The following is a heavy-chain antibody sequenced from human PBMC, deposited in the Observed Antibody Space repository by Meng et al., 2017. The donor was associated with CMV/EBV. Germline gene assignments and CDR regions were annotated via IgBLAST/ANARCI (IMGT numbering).Heavy chain of an antibody. CDR3: ARAYCGGDCSRMDV. CDR1: GGTFSSYT. CDR2: IIPILGIA. J-gene: IGHJ6*02. V-gene: IGHV1-69*02. Sequence: SVKVSCKASGGTFSSYTISWVRQAPGQGLEWMGRIIPILGIANYAQKFQGRVTITADKSTSTAYMELSSLRSEDTAVYYGARAYCGGDCSRMDVWGQGTTVTVSS. D-gene: IGHD2-21*01.